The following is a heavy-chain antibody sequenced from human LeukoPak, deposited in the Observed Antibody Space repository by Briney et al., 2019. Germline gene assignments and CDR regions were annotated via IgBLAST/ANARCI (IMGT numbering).Heavy chain of an antibody. V-gene: IGHV4-34*01. CDR1: GGSFSGYY. CDR3: ARGLIKNWNPHNWFDP. Sequence: PSETLSLTCAVYGGSFSGYYWSWIRQPPGKGLEWIGEINHSGSTNYNPSPKSRVTISVDTSKNQFSLKLSSVTAADTAVYYCARGLIKNWNPHNWFDPWGQGTLVTVSS. CDR2: INHSGST. J-gene: IGHJ5*02. D-gene: IGHD1-1*01.